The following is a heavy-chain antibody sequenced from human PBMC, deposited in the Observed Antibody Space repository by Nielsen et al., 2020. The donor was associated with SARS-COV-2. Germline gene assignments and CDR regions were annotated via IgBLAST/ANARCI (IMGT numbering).Heavy chain of an antibody. D-gene: IGHD6-13*01. Sequence: GESLKISCAASGFTFSSYAMSWVRQAPGKGLEWVSAISGSGGSTYYADSVKGRFTISRDNSKNTLYLQMNSLRAEDTAVYHCAKDPSSSWFLYNYWGQGTLVTVSS. CDR1: GFTFSSYA. CDR2: ISGSGGST. J-gene: IGHJ4*02. CDR3: AKDPSSSWFLYNY. V-gene: IGHV3-23*01.